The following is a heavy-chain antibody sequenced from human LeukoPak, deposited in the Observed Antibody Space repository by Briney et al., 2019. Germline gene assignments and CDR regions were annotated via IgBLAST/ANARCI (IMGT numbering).Heavy chain of an antibody. J-gene: IGHJ6*03. D-gene: IGHD2-2*01. V-gene: IGHV4-59*01. CDR2: IYYSGST. CDR3: ARVPKGYCSSTSCFGVGGYYYYMDV. CDR1: DGSISSYY. Sequence: SETLSLTCTVSDGSISSYYWSWIRQPPGKGLEWIGYIYYSGSTNYNPSLKSRVTISVDTSKNQFSLKLSSVTAADTAVYYCARVPKGYCSSTSCFGVGGYYYYMDVWGKGTTVTVSS.